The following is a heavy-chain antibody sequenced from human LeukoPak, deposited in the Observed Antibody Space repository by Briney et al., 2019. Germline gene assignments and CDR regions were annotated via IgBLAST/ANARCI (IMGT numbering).Heavy chain of an antibody. D-gene: IGHD4-17*01. CDR3: ARIDGDLLDS. CDR2: VYYTGST. V-gene: IGHV4-59*08. Sequence: PSVTLSLTCSVSGGSFSTYYWTWIRQPPGKGLEYIGYVYYTGSTNYNPSLQSRVAISIDTSKNQFSLKLRSVTAADTAVYFCARIDGDLLDSWGQGTLVAVSS. CDR1: GGSFSTYY. J-gene: IGHJ4*02.